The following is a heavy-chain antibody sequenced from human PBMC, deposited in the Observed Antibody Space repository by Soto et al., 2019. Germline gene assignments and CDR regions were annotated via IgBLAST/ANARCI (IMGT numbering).Heavy chain of an antibody. CDR3: ASAARLRPPFDY. Sequence: PGGSLRLSCAASGFTFSSYWMHWIRQAPGKGLVWVSRINSDGSSTSYADSVKGRFTISRDNAKNTLYLQMNSLRAEDTAVYHCASAARLRPPFDYWGQGTLVTVSS. D-gene: IGHD6-6*01. V-gene: IGHV3-74*01. CDR2: INSDGSST. CDR1: GFTFSSYW. J-gene: IGHJ4*02.